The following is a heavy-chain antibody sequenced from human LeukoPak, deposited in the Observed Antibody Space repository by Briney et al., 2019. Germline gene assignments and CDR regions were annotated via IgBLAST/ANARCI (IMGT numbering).Heavy chain of an antibody. D-gene: IGHD3-10*01. J-gene: IGHJ4*02. CDR3: ARVAYGFGERYFDY. CDR1: GGSISSYY. V-gene: IGHV4-59*01. CDR2: IYYRGST. Sequence: SETLSLTCTVSGGSISSYYWSWIRQPPGKGLEWIGYIYYRGSTNYNPSLKSRVTISVDTSKNQFSLKLSSVTAADTAVYYCARVAYGFGERYFDYWGQGTLVTVSS.